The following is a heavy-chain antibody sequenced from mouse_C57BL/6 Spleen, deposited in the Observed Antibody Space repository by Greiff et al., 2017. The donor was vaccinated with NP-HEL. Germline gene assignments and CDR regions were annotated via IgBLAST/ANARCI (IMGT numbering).Heavy chain of an antibody. J-gene: IGHJ4*01. Sequence: QVQLQQSGAELVRPGTSVKMSCKASGYTFTNYWIGWAKQRPGHGLEWIGDIYPGGGYTTYNEKFKGKATLTADKSSRTAYMQFSSLTSEDSAIYYCARGAQATPMDYWGQGTSGTVSS. CDR3: ARGAQATPMDY. CDR1: GYTFTNYW. V-gene: IGHV1-63*01. CDR2: IYPGGGYT. D-gene: IGHD3-2*02.